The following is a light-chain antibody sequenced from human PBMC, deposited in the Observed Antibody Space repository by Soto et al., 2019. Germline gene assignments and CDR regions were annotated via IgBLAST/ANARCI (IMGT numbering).Light chain of an antibody. CDR3: QQYNDSFPYT. CDR1: QSISRW. CDR2: EAS. Sequence: DIQMTQSPSTLSASVGDRVTITCRASQSISRWLAWYQQKPVTVPKLLLYEASTLESGVPSRFSGSRSGTEFTLTVSSLQLDDFATYYCQQYNDSFPYTFGQGTKLEIK. V-gene: IGKV1-5*03. J-gene: IGKJ2*01.